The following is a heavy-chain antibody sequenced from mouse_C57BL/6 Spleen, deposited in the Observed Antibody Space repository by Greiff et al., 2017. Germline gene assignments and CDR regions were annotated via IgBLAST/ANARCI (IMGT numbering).Heavy chain of an antibody. CDR2: ISYDGSN. J-gene: IGHJ2*01. V-gene: IGHV3-6*01. CDR3: AREDGSSGLDY. D-gene: IGHD2-3*01. CDR1: GYSITSGYY. Sequence: EVQLVESGPGLVKPSQSLSLPCSVTGYSITSGYYWNWLRQFPGNKLEWMGYISYDGSNNYNPSLKNRISITRDTSKNQFFLKLNSVTTEDTATYYCAREDGSSGLDYWGQGTTLTVSS.